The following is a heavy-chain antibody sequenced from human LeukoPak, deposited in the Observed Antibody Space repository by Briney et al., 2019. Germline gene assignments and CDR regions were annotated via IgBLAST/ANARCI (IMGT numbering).Heavy chain of an antibody. CDR3: ARDKTCDSSTCGNSYMDV. Sequence: ASVEVSCKASGYSFIGYYIHWVRQAPGQGLEWLGWINPDSGGTNYAQKFQDTVTLTRDTSINTAYMELSGLRSDDTAVYYCARDKTCDSSTCGNSYMDVWGKGTTVTVSS. CDR2: INPDSGGT. V-gene: IGHV1-2*02. D-gene: IGHD2-2*01. J-gene: IGHJ6*03. CDR1: GYSFIGYY.